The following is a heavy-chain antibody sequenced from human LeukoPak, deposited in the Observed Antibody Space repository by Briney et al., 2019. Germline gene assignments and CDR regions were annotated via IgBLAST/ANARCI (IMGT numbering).Heavy chain of an antibody. V-gene: IGHV3-23*01. D-gene: IGHD1-26*01. CDR3: AKGSSGSYHWGAFDI. CDR2: ISGSGGST. CDR1: GFSFSSYA. Sequence: PGGSLRLSCAASGFSFSSYAMSWVRQAPGKGLEWVSAISGSGGSTYYADSVKGRFTISRDNSKNTLYLQMNSLRAEDTAVYYCAKGSSGSYHWGAFDIWGQGTMVTVSS. J-gene: IGHJ3*02.